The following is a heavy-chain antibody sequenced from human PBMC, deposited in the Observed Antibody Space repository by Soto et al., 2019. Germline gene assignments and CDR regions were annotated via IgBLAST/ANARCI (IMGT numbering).Heavy chain of an antibody. J-gene: IGHJ4*02. Sequence: QVQLQESGPGLVKPSGTLSLTCAVSGGSISTSNWWAWVRQSPGKGLEWLGEVYHSGDTNYNPSLKSRVTVYLDYPKNQFTLKLTSVTAADTAVYFCARSRYFDWLPLDSWGQGTLVTVSS. CDR1: GGSISTSNW. CDR3: ARSRYFDWLPLDS. D-gene: IGHD3-9*01. V-gene: IGHV4-4*02. CDR2: VYHSGDT.